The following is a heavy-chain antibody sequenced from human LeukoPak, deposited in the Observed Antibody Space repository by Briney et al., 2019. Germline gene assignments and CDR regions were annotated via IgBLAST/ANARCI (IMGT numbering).Heavy chain of an antibody. V-gene: IGHV3-23*02. CDR2: ISGSGDLT. D-gene: IGHD7-27*01. CDR1: GFTFSSYA. Sequence: GGSLRLSCAASGFTFSSYAMTWVRQAPGKGLEWVSGISGSGDLTDYGDSVQGRFTISRGNSKNTLYLQMNSLRAEDTAVYYCAKLVHSWGGLDYWGQGTLVTVSS. J-gene: IGHJ4*02. CDR3: AKLVHSWGGLDY.